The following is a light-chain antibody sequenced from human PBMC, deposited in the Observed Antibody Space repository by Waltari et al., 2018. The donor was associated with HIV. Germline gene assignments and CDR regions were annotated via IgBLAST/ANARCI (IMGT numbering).Light chain of an antibody. Sequence: QSVLTQPPSVSGAPGQRVTISCPGSSSTIGAGDAVHWYQQLPGTAPKLLIYGNSNRPSGVPDRFSGSKSGTSASLAITGLQAEDEADYYCQSYDSSLSGSYVFGTGTKVTVL. CDR2: GNS. V-gene: IGLV1-40*01. CDR1: SSTIGAGDA. CDR3: QSYDSSLSGSYV. J-gene: IGLJ1*01.